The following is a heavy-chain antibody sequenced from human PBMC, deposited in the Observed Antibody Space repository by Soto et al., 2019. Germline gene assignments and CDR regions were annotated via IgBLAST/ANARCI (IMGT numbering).Heavy chain of an antibody. V-gene: IGHV1-2*04. J-gene: IGHJ6*02. CDR3: ARDLGWNDLRDYYYYGMDV. Sequence: QVQLVQSGAEVKKPGASVKVSCKASGYTFTGYYMHWVRQAPGQGLEWMGWINPNSGGTNYAQKLQGWVTMTRDTSISTAYMELSRLRSDDTAVYYCARDLGWNDLRDYYYYGMDVWGQGTTVTVSS. CDR1: GYTFTGYY. CDR2: INPNSGGT. D-gene: IGHD1-1*01.